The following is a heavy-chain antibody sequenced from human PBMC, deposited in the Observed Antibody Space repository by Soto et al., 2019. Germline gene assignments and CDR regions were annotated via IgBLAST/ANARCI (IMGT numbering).Heavy chain of an antibody. CDR1: GYMFITYT. D-gene: IGHD3-10*01. CDR3: ARDFENYNYFAY. CDR2: INVGSGDT. V-gene: IGHV1-3*01. J-gene: IGHJ4*02. Sequence: GASVKVSCKTFGYMFITYTIHWVRQAPGQRLEWVGWINVGSGDTQYSEKFQGRLTFTRDTSADTAYMELSSLRSEDTAVYYCARDFENYNYFAYWGQGTPVTVSS.